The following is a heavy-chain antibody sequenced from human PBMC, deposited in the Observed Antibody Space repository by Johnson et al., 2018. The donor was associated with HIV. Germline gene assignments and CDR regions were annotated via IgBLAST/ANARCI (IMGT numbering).Heavy chain of an antibody. V-gene: IGHV3-33*06. CDR1: GFTFSSYG. CDR2: IWYDGSNK. J-gene: IGHJ3*02. CDR3: AKDAGWSIVGATDGRDAFDI. Sequence: QVQLVESGGGVVQPGRSLRLSCAASGFTFSSYGMHWVRQAPGKGLEWVAVIWYDGSNKYYADSVKGRFTISRDNSKNTLYLQMNNLRAEDTAVYYCAKDAGWSIVGATDGRDAFDIWGQGAMVTVSS. D-gene: IGHD1-26*01.